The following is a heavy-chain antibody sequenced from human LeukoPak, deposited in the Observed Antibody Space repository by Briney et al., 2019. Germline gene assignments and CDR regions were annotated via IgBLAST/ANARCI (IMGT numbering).Heavy chain of an antibody. V-gene: IGHV4-59*01. CDR3: ARGFSETGYYFDY. J-gene: IGHJ4*02. Sequence: SETLSLTCTVSGGPISSYYWSWIRQPPGKGLEYIGYIYYSGSTNYNPSLKSRVTISVDTSKNQFSLKLSSVTAADTAVYYCARGFSETGYYFDYWGQGTLVTVSS. CDR1: GGPISSYY. CDR2: IYYSGST. D-gene: IGHD1-14*01.